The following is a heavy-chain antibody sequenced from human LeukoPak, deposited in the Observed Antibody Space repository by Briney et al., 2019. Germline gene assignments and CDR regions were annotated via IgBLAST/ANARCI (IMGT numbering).Heavy chain of an antibody. CDR3: ASSLRLWGTFDY. CDR2: ISYDGSNK. V-gene: IGHV3-30*03. J-gene: IGHJ4*02. D-gene: IGHD6-25*01. CDR1: GFTFSSYG. Sequence: GGSLRLSCAASGFTFSSYGMHWVRQAPGKGLEWVAVISYDGSNKYYADSVKGRFTISRDNSKNTLYLQMNSLRAEDTAVYYCASSLRLWGTFDYWGQGTLVTVSS.